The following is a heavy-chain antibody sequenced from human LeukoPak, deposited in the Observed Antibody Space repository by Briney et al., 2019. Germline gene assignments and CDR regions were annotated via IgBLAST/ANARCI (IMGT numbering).Heavy chain of an antibody. CDR1: GYTFTSYA. J-gene: IGHJ4*02. D-gene: IGHD5-24*01. CDR3: AREMATITGPFDY. V-gene: IGHV1-3*03. Sequence: ASVKVSCKASGYTFTSYAMHWVRQAPGQRLEWMGWINAGNGNTKYSQEFQGRVTITRDTSASTAYMELSSLRSEDMAVYYCAREMATITGPFDYWGQGTLVTVSS. CDR2: INAGNGNT.